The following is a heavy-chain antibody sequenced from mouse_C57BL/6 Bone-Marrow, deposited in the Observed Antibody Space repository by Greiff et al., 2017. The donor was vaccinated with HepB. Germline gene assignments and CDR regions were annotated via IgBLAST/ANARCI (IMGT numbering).Heavy chain of an antibody. CDR3: TTPYYYGSSPWYFDV. D-gene: IGHD1-1*01. V-gene: IGHV14-4*01. Sequence: EVQVVESGAELVRPGASVKLSCTASGFNIKDDYMHWVKQRPEQGLEWIGWIDPENGDTEYASKFQGKATITADTSSNTAYLQLSSLTSEDTAVYYCTTPYYYGSSPWYFDVWGTGTTVTVSS. J-gene: IGHJ1*03. CDR1: GFNIKDDY. CDR2: IDPENGDT.